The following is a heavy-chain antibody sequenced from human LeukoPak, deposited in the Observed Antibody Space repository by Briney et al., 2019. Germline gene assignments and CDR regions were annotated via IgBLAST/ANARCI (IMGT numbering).Heavy chain of an antibody. Sequence: PSETLSLTCTVSGGCISGYYWSWIRQPAGRGLEWVGRIYTSGSTNYNPSLKSRVTISVDRSESQFSLTLSSVTAADTAVYYCARGGSSGWFDYWGQGTLVTVSS. CDR1: GGCISGYY. D-gene: IGHD6-19*01. CDR3: ARGGSSGWFDY. CDR2: IYTSGST. J-gene: IGHJ4*02. V-gene: IGHV4-4*07.